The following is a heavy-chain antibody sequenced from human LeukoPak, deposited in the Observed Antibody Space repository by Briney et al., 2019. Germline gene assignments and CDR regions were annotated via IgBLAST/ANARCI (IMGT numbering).Heavy chain of an antibody. D-gene: IGHD3-16*01. V-gene: IGHV3-66*02. J-gene: IGHJ4*02. Sequence: GGSLRLSCAASGFTVSSNDMNWVRQAPGKGLEWVSLISSGGRTCYAESVKGRFTISRDNSKNTLSLQMNSLRAEDTAVYYCARTPYYLGPFDYWGQGTLVTVSS. CDR2: ISSGGRT. CDR3: ARTPYYLGPFDY. CDR1: GFTVSSND.